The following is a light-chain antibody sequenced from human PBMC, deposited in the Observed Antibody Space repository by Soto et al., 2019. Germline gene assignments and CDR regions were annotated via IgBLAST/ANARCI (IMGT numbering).Light chain of an antibody. J-gene: IGLJ3*02. V-gene: IGLV1-44*01. Sequence: QSVLTQPPSASGTPGQRVTISCSGSNSNIGSNTVAWYQQLPGTAPKLLMYDNYQRPSGVPDRFSGSKSDTSHSLAISGLHSEDEADYYCAGWDDSLNAWVFGGGTKLTVL. CDR3: AGWDDSLNAWV. CDR1: NSNIGSNT. CDR2: DNY.